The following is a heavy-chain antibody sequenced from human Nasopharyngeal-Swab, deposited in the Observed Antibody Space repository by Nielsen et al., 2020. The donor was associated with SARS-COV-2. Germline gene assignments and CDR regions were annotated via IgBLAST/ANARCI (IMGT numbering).Heavy chain of an antibody. Sequence: ASVKVSCKASGYTFTSYGISWVRQAPGQGLEWMGWISAYNGNTNYAQKLQGRVTMTTDTSTSTAYMELRSLRSDDTAVYYCARDREVPAAMYYYYGMDVWGQGTTVTVSS. CDR3: ARDREVPAAMYYYYGMDV. V-gene: IGHV1-18*01. J-gene: IGHJ6*02. CDR1: GYTFTSYG. D-gene: IGHD2-2*01. CDR2: ISAYNGNT.